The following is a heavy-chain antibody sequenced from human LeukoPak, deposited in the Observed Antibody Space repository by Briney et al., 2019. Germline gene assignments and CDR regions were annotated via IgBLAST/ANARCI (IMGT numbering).Heavy chain of an antibody. CDR2: TYYKSKWYS. CDR3: ARQTRLWGMDDAFDI. V-gene: IGHV6-1*01. J-gene: IGHJ3*02. Sequence: SQTLSLTCAISGDSVSTNSAAWNWIRQSPSRGLEWLGRTYYKSKWYSDYAVSVKSRITINADTSKNQFSLQLNSVTPEGTAVYYCARQTRLWGMDDAFDIWGQGTMVTVSS. CDR1: GDSVSTNSAA. D-gene: IGHD3-16*01.